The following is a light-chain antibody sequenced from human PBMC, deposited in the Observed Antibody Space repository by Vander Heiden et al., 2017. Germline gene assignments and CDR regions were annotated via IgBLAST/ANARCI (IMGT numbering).Light chain of an antibody. Sequence: SYELTQPPSVSVSPGQTARITGSGDALPKQYAYWYQQKPGQAPVLVIYKDSERPSGIPERFSGSSSGTTVTLTISGVQAEDEADYYCQSADSSGTYGVFGGGTKLTVL. CDR2: KDS. CDR3: QSADSSGTYGV. CDR1: ALPKQY. J-gene: IGLJ3*02. V-gene: IGLV3-25*03.